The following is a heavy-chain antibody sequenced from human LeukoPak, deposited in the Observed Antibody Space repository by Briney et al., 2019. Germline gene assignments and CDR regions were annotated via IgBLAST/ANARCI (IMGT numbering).Heavy chain of an antibody. J-gene: IGHJ4*02. CDR1: GITLSNYG. V-gene: IGHV3-23*01. D-gene: IGHD3-22*01. Sequence: QAGGSLRLSCAVSGITLSNYGMSWVRQAPGKGLEWVAGISGSGGGTKYADSVKGRFTISRDNPKNTLYLQMNSLRAEDTAMYFCAKRGVVIRVILVGFHKEAYYFDSWGRGALVTVSS. CDR3: AKRGVVIRVILVGFHKEAYYFDS. CDR2: ISGSGGGT.